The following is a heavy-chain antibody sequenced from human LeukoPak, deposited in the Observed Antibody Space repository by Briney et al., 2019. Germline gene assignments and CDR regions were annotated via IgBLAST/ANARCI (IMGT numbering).Heavy chain of an antibody. CDR1: GYTFTGYY. Sequence: ASVKVSCKASGYTFTGYYMHWVRQAPGQGLEWMGWINPNSGGTNYAQKFQGRVTMTRDTSISTAYMELSRLRSDDTAVYYCARDFSSLGCCDAFDIWGPGTMVTVSS. V-gene: IGHV1-2*02. CDR2: INPNSGGT. D-gene: IGHD3-3*01. CDR3: ARDFSSLGCCDAFDI. J-gene: IGHJ3*02.